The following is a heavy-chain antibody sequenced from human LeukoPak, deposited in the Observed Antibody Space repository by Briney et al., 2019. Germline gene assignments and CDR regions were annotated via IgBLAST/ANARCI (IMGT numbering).Heavy chain of an antibody. CDR1: GGSISSSSYY. CDR2: IYYSGST. CDR3: ARHYYDILTGYYRSETTTSWFDP. V-gene: IGHV4-39*01. D-gene: IGHD3-9*01. Sequence: SETLSLTCTVSGGSISSSSYYWGWIRQPPGKGLEWIGSIYYSGSTYYNPSLKSRVTISVDTSKNQFSLKLSSVTAADTAVYYCARHYYDILTGYYRSETTTSWFDPWGQGTLVTVSS. J-gene: IGHJ5*02.